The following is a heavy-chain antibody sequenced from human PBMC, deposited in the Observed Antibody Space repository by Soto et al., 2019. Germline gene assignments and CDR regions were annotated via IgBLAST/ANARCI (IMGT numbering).Heavy chain of an antibody. J-gene: IGHJ4*02. V-gene: IGHV1-46*01. CDR3: ARDFDWIAAAGISYYFDY. CDR1: GYTFTSYY. CDR2: INPSGGST. Sequence: GASVKVSCKTSGYTFTSYYMHWVRQAPGQGLEWMGIINPSGGSTSYAQKFQGRVTMTRDTSTSTVYMELSSLGSEDTAVYYCARDFDWIAAAGISYYFDYWGQGTLVTVSS. D-gene: IGHD6-13*01.